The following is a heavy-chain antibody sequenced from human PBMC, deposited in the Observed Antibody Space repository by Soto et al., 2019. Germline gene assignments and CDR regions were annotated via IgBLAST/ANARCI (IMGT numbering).Heavy chain of an antibody. CDR1: GGSFSGYY. J-gene: IGHJ6*02. Sequence: SETLSLTCAVYGGSFSGYYWSWIRQPPGKGLEWIGEINHSGSTNYNPSLKSRVTISVDTSKNQFSLKLSSVTAADTAVYYCDRTHTLNYYYYYGMDVWGQGTTVTVSS. V-gene: IGHV4-34*01. CDR3: DRTHTLNYYYYYGMDV. CDR2: INHSGST.